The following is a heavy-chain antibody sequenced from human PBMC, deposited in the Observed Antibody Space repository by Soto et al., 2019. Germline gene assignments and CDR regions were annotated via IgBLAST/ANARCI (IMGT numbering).Heavy chain of an antibody. J-gene: IGHJ4*02. CDR1: GFTFSSYG. CDR3: ARGYDXXXXXXSY. V-gene: IGHV3-33*01. Sequence: GGSLRLSCAASGFTFSSYGMHWVRQAPGKGLEWVAVIWYDGSNKYYADSVKGRFTISRDNSKNTLYLQMNSLRAEDTAVYYCARGYDXXXXXXSYWGQGTLVTVSS. D-gene: IGHD3-3*01. CDR2: IWYDGSNK.